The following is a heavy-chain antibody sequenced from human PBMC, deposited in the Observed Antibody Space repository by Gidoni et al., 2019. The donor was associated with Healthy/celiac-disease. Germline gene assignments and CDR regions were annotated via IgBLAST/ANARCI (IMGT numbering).Heavy chain of an antibody. CDR1: GFTFGSYS. J-gene: IGHJ4*02. CDR3: AREGRAAAVDY. V-gene: IGHV3-21*01. Sequence: EVQLVASGGGLVKPGGSLSLSCAASGFTFGSYSMNWVRQAPGKGREWVSSISSRRSYRYYADAVKGRFTISRDNAKNSLYLQMNSLRAEDTAVYYCAREGRAAAVDYWGQGTLVTVSS. D-gene: IGHD6-13*01. CDR2: ISSRRSYR.